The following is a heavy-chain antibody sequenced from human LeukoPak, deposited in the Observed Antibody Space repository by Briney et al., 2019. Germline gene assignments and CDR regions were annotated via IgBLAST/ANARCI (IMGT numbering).Heavy chain of an antibody. CDR3: ARGDYDSSGYLNLLFDY. J-gene: IGHJ4*02. D-gene: IGHD3-22*01. CDR2: MNPNSGNT. Sequence: ASVKVSCKASGYTFTSYDINWVRQATGQGLEWMGWMNPNSGNTGYAQKFQGRVTMTRNTSISTAYMELSSLRAEDTALYYCARGDYDSSGYLNLLFDYWGQGTLVTVSS. V-gene: IGHV1-8*01. CDR1: GYTFTSYD.